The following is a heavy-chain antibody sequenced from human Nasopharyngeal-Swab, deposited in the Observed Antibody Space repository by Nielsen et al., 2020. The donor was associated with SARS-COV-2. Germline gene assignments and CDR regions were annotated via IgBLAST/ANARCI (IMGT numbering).Heavy chain of an antibody. J-gene: IGHJ4*01. D-gene: IGHD7-27*01. CDR2: ISWDSVTI. CDR3: VKGVAVVWGHFND. V-gene: IGHV3-9*01. Sequence: SLKISCAASGFTFDDYAMHWVRQAPGKGLEWVSGISWDSVTIGYADSLKGRISISRDNAKNALYLQTNSLRPEDTARYYCVKGVAVVWGHFNDWGRGTLVTVSS. CDR1: GFTFDDYA.